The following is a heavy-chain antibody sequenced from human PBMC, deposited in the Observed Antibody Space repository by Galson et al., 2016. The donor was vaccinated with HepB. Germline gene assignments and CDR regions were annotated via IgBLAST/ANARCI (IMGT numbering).Heavy chain of an antibody. Sequence: SLRLSCAASGFTFGDYPLSWFRQAPGKGLEWVGFIRSKAYGGTTDNAASVEGRITISRDDSKSIAYLQINSLKTDDTAVYYCTRILGYCDTTSCPAWFDPWGQGTLVTVSS. J-gene: IGHJ5*02. CDR3: TRILGYCDTTSCPAWFDP. CDR2: IRSKAYGGTT. V-gene: IGHV3-49*03. CDR1: GFTFGDYP. D-gene: IGHD2-2*03.